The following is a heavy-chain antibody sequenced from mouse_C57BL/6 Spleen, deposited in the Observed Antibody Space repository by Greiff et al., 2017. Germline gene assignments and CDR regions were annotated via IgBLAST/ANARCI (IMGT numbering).Heavy chain of an antibody. CDR3: LTGTTDY. CDR1: GYSFTGYY. D-gene: IGHD4-1*01. Sequence: VQLQQSGPELVKPGASVKISCKASGYSFTGYYMNWVKQSPEKSLEWIGEINPSTGGTTYNQKFKAKATLTVDKSSSTAYMQLKSLTSEDSAVXYCLTGTTDYWGQGTTLTVSS. V-gene: IGHV1-42*01. CDR2: INPSTGGT. J-gene: IGHJ2*01.